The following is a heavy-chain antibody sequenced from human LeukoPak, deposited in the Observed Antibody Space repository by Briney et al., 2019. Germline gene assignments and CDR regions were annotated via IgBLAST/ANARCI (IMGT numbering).Heavy chain of an antibody. CDR1: GFTFDDYA. Sequence: SGGSLRLSCAASGFTFDDYAMHWVRQAPGKGLEWVSGITWNSGSIGYADSVKGRFTISRDDSKNTLYLQMSSLRAEDTAVYYCAKVLQYSSSKIHYYYYYGMDVWGQGTTVTVSS. V-gene: IGHV3-9*01. CDR2: ITWNSGSI. D-gene: IGHD6-6*01. CDR3: AKVLQYSSSKIHYYYYYGMDV. J-gene: IGHJ6*02.